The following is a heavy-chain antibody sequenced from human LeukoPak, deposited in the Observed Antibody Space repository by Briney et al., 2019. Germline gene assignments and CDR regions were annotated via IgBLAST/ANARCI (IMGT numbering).Heavy chain of an antibody. CDR3: AKDTGITPSGISGFFDF. Sequence: GGSLRLSCAASGFSFDDYAMHWVRQAPGKGLEWVSLITRDGDSTYYADSVKGRFTISRDNSKDSLYLQMNSLRTEDTALCYCAKDTGITPSGISGFFDFWGQGTLVTVSS. CDR2: ITRDGDST. D-gene: IGHD6-13*01. V-gene: IGHV3-43*02. CDR1: GFSFDDYA. J-gene: IGHJ4*02.